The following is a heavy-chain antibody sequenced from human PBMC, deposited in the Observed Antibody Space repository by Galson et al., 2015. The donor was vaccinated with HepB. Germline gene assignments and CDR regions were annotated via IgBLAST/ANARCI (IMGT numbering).Heavy chain of an antibody. V-gene: IGHV4-34*01. J-gene: IGHJ4*02. CDR3: ARAVGAHALFDY. D-gene: IGHD1-26*01. Sequence: ETLSLTCAVYGGSFSGYYWSWIRQPPGKGLEWIGEINHSGSTNYNPSLKSRVTISVDTSKNQFSLKLSSVTAADTAVYYCARAVGAHALFDYWGQGTLVTVSS. CDR1: GGSFSGYY. CDR2: INHSGST.